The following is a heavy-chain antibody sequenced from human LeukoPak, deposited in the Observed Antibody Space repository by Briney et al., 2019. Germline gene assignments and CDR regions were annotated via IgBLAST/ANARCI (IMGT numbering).Heavy chain of an antibody. J-gene: IGHJ4*02. V-gene: IGHV3-30*18. CDR1: GFTFSSYG. CDR2: ISYDGSNK. D-gene: IGHD6-19*01. Sequence: VGSLRLSCAASGFTFSSYGMHWVRQAPGKGLEWVAVISYDGSNKYYADSVKGRFTISRDNSKNTLYLQMNSLRAEDTAVYYCAKPRSRAVAGYYYFDYWGQGTLVTVSS. CDR3: AKPRSRAVAGYYYFDY.